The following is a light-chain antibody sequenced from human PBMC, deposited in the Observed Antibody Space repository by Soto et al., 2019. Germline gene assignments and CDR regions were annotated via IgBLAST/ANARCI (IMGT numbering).Light chain of an antibody. Sequence: DIPMTQSPSTLSASVGDRVTITCRASQSISSWLAWYQQKPGKAPKLLIYDASTLESGVPSRFSGSGSGTDFTLTISSLQPDDFATYYCQQYGSYPYTFAQGTKLEIK. V-gene: IGKV1-5*01. CDR2: DAS. J-gene: IGKJ2*01. CDR1: QSISSW. CDR3: QQYGSYPYT.